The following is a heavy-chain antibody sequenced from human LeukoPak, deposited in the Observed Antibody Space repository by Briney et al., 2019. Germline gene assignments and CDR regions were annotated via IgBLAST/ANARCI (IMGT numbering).Heavy chain of an antibody. CDR3: ARTLGLSGAFDI. V-gene: IGHV4-61*09. D-gene: IGHD3-16*02. J-gene: IGHJ3*02. CDR2: IYSTGST. CDR1: GGSISSGSYY. Sequence: PSQTLSLTCTVSGGSISSGSYYWNWIRQPAGKGLEWIGHIYSTGSTNYNPSLKSRVTISVDTSKNQFSLKLSSVTAADTAVYYCARTLGLSGAFDIWGQGRMVTVSS.